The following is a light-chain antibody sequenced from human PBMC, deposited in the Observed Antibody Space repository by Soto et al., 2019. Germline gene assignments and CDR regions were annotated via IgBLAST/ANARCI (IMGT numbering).Light chain of an antibody. Sequence: DVVMTQSPLSLPVTLGQPASISCSSNQSLLYGDANTYLNWFQQSTGHSPRRLIYKLSNRDSGVPDRFSGSGSGTDFTLKISRVEAEDVWVYYCMQETILPPTFGQGTKVEFK. J-gene: IGKJ1*01. CDR1: QSLLYGDANTY. CDR2: KLS. V-gene: IGKV2-30*01. CDR3: MQETILPPT.